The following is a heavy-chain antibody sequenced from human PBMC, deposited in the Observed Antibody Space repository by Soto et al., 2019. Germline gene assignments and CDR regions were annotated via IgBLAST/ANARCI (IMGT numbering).Heavy chain of an antibody. CDR1: GGSISSSSYY. CDR3: ARHSAQWYNWNDGNWFDP. D-gene: IGHD1-1*01. Sequence: QLQLQESGPGLVKPSETLSLTCTVSGGSISSSSYYWGWIRQPPGKGLEWIGSIYYGGSTYYNPYLKSRITISVDTSKNQFSLKLSSVTAADTAVYYCARHSAQWYNWNDGNWFDPWGQGTLVTVSS. J-gene: IGHJ5*02. V-gene: IGHV4-39*01. CDR2: IYYGGST.